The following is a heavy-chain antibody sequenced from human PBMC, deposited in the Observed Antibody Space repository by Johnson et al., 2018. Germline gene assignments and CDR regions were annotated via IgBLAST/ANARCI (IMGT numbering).Heavy chain of an antibody. J-gene: IGHJ3*01. D-gene: IGHD5-18*01. CDR1: GFTVSSNY. CDR2: IYSGGST. V-gene: IGHV3-66*02. Sequence: EQLVEGGGGLVQHGGSSVPCCAASGFTVSSNYMSCVRQAPGKGLEWVSVIYSGGSTYYADSVKGRFTISRDNSKNTLYLQMNSLRAEDTAVYYCARDTGPLDAFDVWGQGTMVTVSS. CDR3: ARDTGPLDAFDV.